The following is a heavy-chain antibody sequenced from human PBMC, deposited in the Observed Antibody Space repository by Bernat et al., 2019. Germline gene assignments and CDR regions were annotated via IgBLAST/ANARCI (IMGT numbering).Heavy chain of an antibody. J-gene: IGHJ4*02. CDR2: ICYSGST. V-gene: IGHV4-39*01. CDR3: ARPTIYDSSGYYFDY. CDR1: GGSITSSSYY. Sequence: QLQLQESGPGLVKPSETLSLTCTVSGGSITSSSYYWGWIRQPPGKGLEWIGSICYSGSTYYNPALKSRVTISVDTSKSQFSLQLSSVTAADTAVYYCARPTIYDSSGYYFDYWGQGTLVTVSS. D-gene: IGHD3-22*01.